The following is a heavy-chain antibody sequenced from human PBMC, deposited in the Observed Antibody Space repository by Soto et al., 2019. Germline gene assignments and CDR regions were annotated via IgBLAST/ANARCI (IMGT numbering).Heavy chain of an antibody. CDR3: ARDNPSSSWYLNYYGMDV. CDR1: GFTFSSYG. J-gene: IGHJ6*02. D-gene: IGHD6-13*01. V-gene: IGHV3-33*01. CDR2: IWYDGSNK. Sequence: QVQLVESGGGVVQPGRSLRLSCAASGFTFSSYGMHWVRQAPGKGLEWVAVIWYDGSNKYYADSVKGRFTISRDNSKNTLYLQMSSLRAEDTAVYYCARDNPSSSWYLNYYGMDVWGQGTTVTVSS.